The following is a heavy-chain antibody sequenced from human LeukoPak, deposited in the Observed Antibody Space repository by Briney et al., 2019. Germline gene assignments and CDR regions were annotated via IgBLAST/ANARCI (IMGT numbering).Heavy chain of an antibody. CDR2: ISYDGSNK. CDR3: AKDHEYYGSGSYSGFDY. V-gene: IGHV3-30*18. Sequence: GGSLRLSCAASGFTFSSYGMHWVRQAPGKGLEWVAVISYDGSNKYYADSVKGRFTISRDNSKNTLYLQMNSLRAEDTAVYYCAKDHEYYGSGSYSGFDYWGQGTLVTVSS. CDR1: GFTFSSYG. D-gene: IGHD3-10*01. J-gene: IGHJ4*02.